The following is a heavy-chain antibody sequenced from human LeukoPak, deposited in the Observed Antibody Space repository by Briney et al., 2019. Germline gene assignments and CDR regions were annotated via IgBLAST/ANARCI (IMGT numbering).Heavy chain of an antibody. CDR3: ARGSPGEPEYYWYFDL. D-gene: IGHD7-27*01. V-gene: IGHV1-69*01. Sequence: GGSLRLSCAASGFTFSSYAISWVRQAPGQGLEWMGGIIPIFGTANYAQKFQGRVTITADESTSTAYMELSSLRSEDTAVYYCARGSPGEPEYYWYFDLWGRGTLVTVSS. J-gene: IGHJ2*01. CDR1: GFTFSSYA. CDR2: IIPIFGTA.